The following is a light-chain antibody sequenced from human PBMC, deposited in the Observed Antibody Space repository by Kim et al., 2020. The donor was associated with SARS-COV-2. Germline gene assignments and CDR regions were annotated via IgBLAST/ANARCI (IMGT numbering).Light chain of an antibody. Sequence: GKAVTISCPRGSGSIARNYVQWDQQRPGSAPTTVIYEDNQRPSGVPDRFSGSIDSSSNAASLTISGLKTEYEADYYCQSYDSSNWVFGGGTKLTVL. J-gene: IGLJ3*02. CDR3: QSYDSSNWV. CDR2: EDN. V-gene: IGLV6-57*03. CDR1: SGSIARNY.